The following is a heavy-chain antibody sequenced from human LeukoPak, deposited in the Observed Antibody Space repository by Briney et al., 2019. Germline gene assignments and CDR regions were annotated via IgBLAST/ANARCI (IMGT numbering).Heavy chain of an antibody. V-gene: IGHV3-64*04. Sequence: PGGSLRLSCSASGFTFSSFPMHWVRQAPGKGLEYVSAISNNGDNTYYADSVKGRFTISRDDSKNTLYLQMNSLRAEDTAVYYCARGRYCGGDCYLNWFDPWGQGTLVTVSS. D-gene: IGHD2-21*02. J-gene: IGHJ5*02. CDR3: ARGRYCGGDCYLNWFDP. CDR2: ISNNGDNT. CDR1: GFTFSSFP.